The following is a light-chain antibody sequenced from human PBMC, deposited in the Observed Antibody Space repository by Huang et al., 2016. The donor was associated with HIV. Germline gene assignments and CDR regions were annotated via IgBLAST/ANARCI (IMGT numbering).Light chain of an antibody. J-gene: IGKJ1*01. CDR1: QSVGSY. CDR2: DAS. V-gene: IGKV3-11*01. Sequence: DIVLTQSPATLSLSPGERATLSCRAGQSVGSYLAWYQQTPGQAPRLLVSDASHRATGIPSRFRGSGSGTDFTLTISSLEPEDFAVDYCHQHSSWPGTFGQGTRVEIK. CDR3: HQHSSWPGT.